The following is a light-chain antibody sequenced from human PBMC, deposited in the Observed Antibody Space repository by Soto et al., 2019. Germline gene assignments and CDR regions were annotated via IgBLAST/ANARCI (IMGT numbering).Light chain of an antibody. Sequence: EIVLTQSPGTLSLSPGERATLSCRASQSVSSSYLAWYQQKPGQAPRLLIYGASSRATGIPDRFSGSGSGTDFTLTISRLEPEDFAVYYCQQYGSSPPVTFVQGTRREIK. J-gene: IGKJ5*01. CDR1: QSVSSSY. V-gene: IGKV3-20*01. CDR2: GAS. CDR3: QQYGSSPPVT.